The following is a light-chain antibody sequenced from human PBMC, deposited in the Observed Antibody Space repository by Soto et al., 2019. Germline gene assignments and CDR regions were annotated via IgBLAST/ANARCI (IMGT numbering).Light chain of an antibody. CDR1: QSVSSY. J-gene: IGKJ4*01. V-gene: IGKV3-11*01. CDR3: QQRINWPLT. CDR2: DAS. Sequence: EIVLTQSPATLSLSPGERATLSCRASQSVSSYLAWYQQKPGQAPRLLIYDASNRATGIPARFSGSGSGTVFTLTISSLVPEDFAVYYCQQRINWPLTFGGGTKVEIK.